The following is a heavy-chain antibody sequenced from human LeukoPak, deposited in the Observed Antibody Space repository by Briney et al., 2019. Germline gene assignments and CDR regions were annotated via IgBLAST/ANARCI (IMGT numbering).Heavy chain of an antibody. CDR3: AKEKLWFGELLLSMDV. CDR2: ISYDGRNK. CDR1: GFIFSSFG. Sequence: GGSLRLSCAVSGFIFSSFGMHWVRQAPGKGLEWVAVISYDGRNKYYADSVKGRFTISRDNSKNTLYLQVNSLRAEDTAVYYCAKEKLWFGELLLSMDVWGQGTTVTVPS. D-gene: IGHD3-10*01. V-gene: IGHV3-30*18. J-gene: IGHJ6*02.